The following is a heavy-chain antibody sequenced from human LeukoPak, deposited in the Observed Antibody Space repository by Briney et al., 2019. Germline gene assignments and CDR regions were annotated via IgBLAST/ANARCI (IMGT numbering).Heavy chain of an antibody. Sequence: GGSLRLSCVASGFTFSNYGMHWVRQAPGKGLEWVALIWYDGSNKYYADSVRGRFTISRDNSKNTLYLQMKSLRVEDTAVYYCAKDRYSYGFLEYYYGMDVWGQGTTVTVSS. D-gene: IGHD5-18*01. CDR3: AKDRYSYGFLEYYYGMDV. CDR2: IWYDGSNK. CDR1: GFTFSNYG. J-gene: IGHJ6*02. V-gene: IGHV3-33*06.